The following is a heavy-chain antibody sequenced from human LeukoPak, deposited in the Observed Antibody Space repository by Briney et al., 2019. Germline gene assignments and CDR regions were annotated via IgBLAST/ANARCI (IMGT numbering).Heavy chain of an antibody. CDR2: INHSGST. Sequence: SETLSLTCAVYGGSFSSYYWSWIRQPPGKGLEWIGEINHSGSTNHNPSLKSRVTISVDTSKNQFSLNLSSVTAADTAVYYCARGRGLRLLLAGFDCWGQGTLVTVSS. D-gene: IGHD3-22*01. V-gene: IGHV4-34*01. CDR1: GGSFSSYY. J-gene: IGHJ4*02. CDR3: ARGRGLRLLLAGFDC.